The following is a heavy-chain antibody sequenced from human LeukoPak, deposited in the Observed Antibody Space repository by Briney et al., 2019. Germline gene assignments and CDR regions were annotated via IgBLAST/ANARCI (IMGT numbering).Heavy chain of an antibody. J-gene: IGHJ4*02. D-gene: IGHD4-17*01. V-gene: IGHV1-2*02. Sequence: ASVKVSCKASGYTFTGYSVHWVRQAPGQGLDWLGWINPDSGGTNFAQKFQGRVTMTRDTSITTAYLELSSLRSDDTAVYYCARNWASYDFGDYDFFDYWGQGILVTVSS. CDR2: INPDSGGT. CDR3: ARNWASYDFGDYDFFDY. CDR1: GYTFTGYS.